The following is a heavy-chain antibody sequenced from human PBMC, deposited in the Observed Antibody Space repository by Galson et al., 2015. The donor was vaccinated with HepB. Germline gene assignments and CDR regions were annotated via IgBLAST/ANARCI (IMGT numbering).Heavy chain of an antibody. CDR1: GYTFTSYG. J-gene: IGHJ5*02. CDR3: ARQMGDIVVVVAATIYSWFDP. V-gene: IGHV1-18*04. CDR2: ISAYNGNT. Sequence: SVKVSCKASGYTFTSYGISWVRQAPGQGLEWMGWISAYNGNTNYAQKLQGRVTMTTDTSTSTAYMELRSLRSDDTAVYYCARQMGDIVVVVAATIYSWFDPWGQGTLVTVSS. D-gene: IGHD2-15*01.